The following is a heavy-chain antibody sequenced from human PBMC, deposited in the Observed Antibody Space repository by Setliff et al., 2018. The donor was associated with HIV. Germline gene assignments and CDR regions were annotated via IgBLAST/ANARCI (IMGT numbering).Heavy chain of an antibody. D-gene: IGHD5-18*01. CDR3: ARHPIHTYGYGAFDF. CDR1: GYSFSRYW. V-gene: IGHV5-51*01. J-gene: IGHJ4*02. Sequence: GESLKISCEGSGYSFSRYWIGWVRQMPGKGLGWMGVIYPGDSSSKYSPSFQGQVTISVDTSISTAYLQWNSLKASDTAIYYCARHPIHTYGYGAFDFWGRGTLGTV. CDR2: IYPGDSSS.